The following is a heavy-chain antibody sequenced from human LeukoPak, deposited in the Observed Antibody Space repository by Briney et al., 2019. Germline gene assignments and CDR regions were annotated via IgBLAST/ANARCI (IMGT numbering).Heavy chain of an antibody. V-gene: IGHV1-8*01. J-gene: IGHJ6*02. CDR2: MNPSSGNS. CDR3: AHVLEVAWGGMDV. Sequence: GASVKVSCKTSGYTFTNYDINWVRQATGQGLEWMGWMNPSSGNSGKAQKFQGRLTMTRDTSMTTAYMELTSLRSDDTAVYYCAHVLEVAWGGMDVWGQGTTVTVSS. D-gene: IGHD7-27*01. CDR1: GYTFTNYD.